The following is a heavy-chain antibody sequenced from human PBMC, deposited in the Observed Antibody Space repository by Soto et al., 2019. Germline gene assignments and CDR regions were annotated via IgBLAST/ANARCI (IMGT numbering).Heavy chain of an antibody. CDR1: GYSFTSYW. D-gene: IGHD4-17*01. J-gene: IGHJ4*02. CDR3: ARHGNHYGDYFDY. V-gene: IGHV5-10-1*01. Sequence: PGESLKLSCKGSGYSFTSYWISWVRQMPGKGLEWMGRIDPSDSYTNYSPSFQGHVTISADKSISTAYLQWSSLKASDTAMYYYARHGNHYGDYFDYWGQGTLVTVSS. CDR2: IDPSDSYT.